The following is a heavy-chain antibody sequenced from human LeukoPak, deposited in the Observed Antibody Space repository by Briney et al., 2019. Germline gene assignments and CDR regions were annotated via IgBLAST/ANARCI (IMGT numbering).Heavy chain of an antibody. J-gene: IGHJ4*02. CDR1: GFTFDDYG. CDR3: ARGGGSCYNP. Sequence: PGGSLRLSCAASGFTFDDYGMSWVRQAPGKWLEWVSGINWNGGSTGYADSVKGRFTISRDNAKNSLYLQMNSLRVEDTALYYCARGGGSCYNPGGQGTLVTVSS. D-gene: IGHD2-15*01. CDR2: INWNGGST. V-gene: IGHV3-20*04.